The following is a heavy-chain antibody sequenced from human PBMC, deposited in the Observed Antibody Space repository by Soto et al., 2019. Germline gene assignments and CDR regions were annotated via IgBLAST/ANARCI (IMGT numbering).Heavy chain of an antibody. V-gene: IGHV3-7*01. CDR3: ARDVLPGSSCWYCDEFDI. CDR2: IKRDGSGG. J-gene: IGHJ3*02. Sequence: QLVESGGGLVQPGGSLRLSCAASGFTFSNYWMTWVRQAPGKGLEWVANIKRDGSGGSYLDSVRGRFTVSRDNARNSLYLQMNNLRAEDTALYYCARDVLPGSSCWYCDEFDIWGQGTMVTVSS. D-gene: IGHD6-13*01. CDR1: GFTFSNYW.